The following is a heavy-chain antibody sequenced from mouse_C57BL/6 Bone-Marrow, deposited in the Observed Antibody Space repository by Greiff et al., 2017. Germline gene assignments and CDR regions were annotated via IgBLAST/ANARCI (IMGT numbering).Heavy chain of an antibody. Sequence: VQLQQSGPELVKPGASVKLSCKASGYTFTSYDINWVKQRPGQGLEWIGWIYPRDGSTKYNEKFKGKATLTVDTSSSTAYMELHGLTSSASAVYFCARLEYDGSSGDWYFDVWGTGTTVTVSS. CDR2: IYPRDGST. CDR3: ARLEYDGSSGDWYFDV. V-gene: IGHV1-85*01. CDR1: GYTFTSYD. J-gene: IGHJ1*03. D-gene: IGHD1-1*01.